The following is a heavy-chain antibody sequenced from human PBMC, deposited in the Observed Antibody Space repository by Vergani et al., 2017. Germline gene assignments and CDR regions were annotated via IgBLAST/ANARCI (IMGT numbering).Heavy chain of an antibody. CDR1: CGSISSGSYY. Sequence: QVQLQESGPGLVKPSQTLSLTCTVSCGSISSGSYYWSWIRQPAGKGLEWIGRIYTSGSTNYNHSLKSRVTISVDTSKNQFSLKLSSVTAADTAVYYCARDGDRYPRGVCGYWGQGTLVTVSS. D-gene: IGHD2-21*02. J-gene: IGHJ4*02. CDR2: IYTSGST. CDR3: ARDGDRYPRGVCGY. V-gene: IGHV4-61*02.